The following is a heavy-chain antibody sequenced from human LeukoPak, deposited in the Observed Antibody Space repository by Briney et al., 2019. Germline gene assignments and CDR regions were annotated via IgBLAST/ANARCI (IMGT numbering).Heavy chain of an antibody. CDR2: ISRSGSTI. CDR3: ARGDDFGEFYNLPFDY. V-gene: IGHV3-48*03. J-gene: IGHJ4*02. Sequence: GGSLRLSCAASGFTFSSNEMNWVRQAPGKGLDWVSYISRSGSTIYYADSVKGRFTISRDNAKNSLFLQMNSLRAEDTAVYYCARGDDFGEFYNLPFDYWGQGTLVTVSS. D-gene: IGHD3-10*01. CDR1: GFTFSSNE.